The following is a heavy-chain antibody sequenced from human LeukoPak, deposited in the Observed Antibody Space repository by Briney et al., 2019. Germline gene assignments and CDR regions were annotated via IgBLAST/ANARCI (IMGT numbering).Heavy chain of an antibody. D-gene: IGHD3-10*01. CDR3: VKSYVARGLLTEDY. J-gene: IGHJ4*02. CDR1: GFTFGNRW. CDR2: MNQDGSEM. V-gene: IGHV3-7*01. Sequence: WGSLRLSCAASGFTFGNRWMSWVRQAPGKGLEWVANMNQDGSEMYYVDSVKGRFTISRDNADNSLFLQMNSLRAEDTALYYCVKSYVARGLLTEDYWGQGTLVTVSS.